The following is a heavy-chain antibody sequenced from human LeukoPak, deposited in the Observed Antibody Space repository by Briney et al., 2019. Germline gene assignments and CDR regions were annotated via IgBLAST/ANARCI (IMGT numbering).Heavy chain of an antibody. V-gene: IGHV3-30-3*01. CDR3: ATGYSSGWSPAFDY. J-gene: IGHJ4*02. D-gene: IGHD6-19*01. Sequence: GGSLRLSCAASGFTFSSYAMHWVRQAPGKGLEWVAVISYDGSNKYYADSVKGRFTISRDNSKNTLYLQMNSLRAEDTAVYYCATGYSSGWSPAFDYWGQGTLVTVSS. CDR1: GFTFSSYA. CDR2: ISYDGSNK.